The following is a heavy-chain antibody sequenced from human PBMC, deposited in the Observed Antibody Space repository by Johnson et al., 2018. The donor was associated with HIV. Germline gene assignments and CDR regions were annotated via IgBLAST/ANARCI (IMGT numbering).Heavy chain of an antibody. CDR2: IRYDGSNK. Sequence: QVQLVESGGGVVQPGRSLRLSCAASGFTISSYAIHWVRQAPGKGLEWVAFIRYDGSNKYYADSVKGRFTISRGNSKNTLYLQMNSLRAEDTAVYYCARDSYKLELPLGAFDIWGQGTMVTVSS. V-gene: IGHV3-30*03. CDR3: ARDSYKLELPLGAFDI. CDR1: GFTISSYA. D-gene: IGHD1-7*01. J-gene: IGHJ3*02.